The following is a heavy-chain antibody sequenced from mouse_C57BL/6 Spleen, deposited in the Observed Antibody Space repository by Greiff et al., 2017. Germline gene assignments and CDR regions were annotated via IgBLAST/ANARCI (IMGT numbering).Heavy chain of an antibody. CDR1: GFNFKDDY. J-gene: IGHJ4*01. V-gene: IGHV14-4*01. CDR3: TTTISSDAMDY. Sequence: VQLKESGAELVRPGASVKLSCTASGFNFKDDYMHWVKQRPEKGLVWIGWIDPENGDTEYASKFQGKATITADTSSNTAYLQLSSLASEDTAVYYCTTTISSDAMDYWGQGTTVTVSS. CDR2: IDPENGDT.